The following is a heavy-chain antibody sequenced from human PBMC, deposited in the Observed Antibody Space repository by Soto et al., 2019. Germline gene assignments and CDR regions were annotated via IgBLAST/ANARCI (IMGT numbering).Heavy chain of an antibody. V-gene: IGHV3-23*01. CDR3: AKRAIVATIQYFDY. J-gene: IGHJ4*02. CDR1: GFTSSTYA. D-gene: IGHD5-12*01. CDR2: ISGGGDNT. Sequence: GGSLRLSCASSGFTSSTYAMNWVRQATGKGLEWVSGISGGGDNTYYADSVTGRFTISRDDSKNTLYLQMNSLRVEDTAVYYCAKRAIVATIQYFDYWGQGTLVTVSS.